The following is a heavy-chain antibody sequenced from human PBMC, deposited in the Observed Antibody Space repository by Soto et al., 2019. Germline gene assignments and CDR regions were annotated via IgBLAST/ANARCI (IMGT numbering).Heavy chain of an antibody. CDR2: INAGNGNT. J-gene: IGHJ4*02. CDR3: ARGVTLPTPLDY. CDR1: GYTFTSYA. Sequence: ASVKVSCKASGYTFTSYAMHWVRQAPGQRLEWMGWINAGNGNTKYSQKFQGRVTITRDTSASTAYMELSSLRSEDTAVYYCARGVTLPTPLDYWGQGTLVTVSS. D-gene: IGHD2-8*01. V-gene: IGHV1-3*01.